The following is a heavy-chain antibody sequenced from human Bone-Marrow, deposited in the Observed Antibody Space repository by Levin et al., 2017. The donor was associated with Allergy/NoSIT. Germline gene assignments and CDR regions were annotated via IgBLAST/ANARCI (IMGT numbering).Heavy chain of an antibody. CDR3: TAAVTRGQDYGLDV. CDR1: GFTFSNAW. CDR2: IKAQSFGGTT. J-gene: IGHJ6*02. V-gene: IGHV3-15*07. Sequence: LSLTCAASGFTFSNAWMIWVRQAPGKGLEWVGRIKAQSFGGTTDFAAPVEGRFTISRDDSKNTVYLHMNSLKNEDAAVYYCTAAVTRGQDYGLDVWGQGTTVTVSS. D-gene: IGHD4-17*01.